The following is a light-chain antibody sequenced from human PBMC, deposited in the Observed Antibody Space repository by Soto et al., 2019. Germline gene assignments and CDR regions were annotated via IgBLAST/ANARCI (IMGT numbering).Light chain of an antibody. CDR1: QSVGSY. Sequence: EIVMTQSPATLSVSPGGRATLSCRASQSVGSYLAWYQQRTGQPPRLLIYGASTRATGIPARFSGSGSGTEFSLTISSLQSEDFAVYYCQQYNTWPPRYTFGQGTKLEIK. CDR2: GAS. CDR3: QQYNTWPPRYT. V-gene: IGKV3-15*01. J-gene: IGKJ2*01.